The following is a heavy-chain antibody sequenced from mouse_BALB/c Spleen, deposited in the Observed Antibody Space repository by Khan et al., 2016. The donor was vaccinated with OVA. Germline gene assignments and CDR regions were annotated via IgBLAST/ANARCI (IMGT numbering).Heavy chain of an antibody. CDR1: GYSITSAYS. V-gene: IGHV3-1*02. Sequence: EVQLQESGPDLVKPSQSLSLTCTVTGYSITSAYSWHWIRQFPGNKLEWMGYIHYSGITNYNPSLKSRISITRDTSKNPFFLQLNSVTTEDTATYYRARGDDGYAVDYWGQGTSVTVSS. CDR3: ARGDDGYAVDY. J-gene: IGHJ4*01. D-gene: IGHD2-3*01. CDR2: IHYSGIT.